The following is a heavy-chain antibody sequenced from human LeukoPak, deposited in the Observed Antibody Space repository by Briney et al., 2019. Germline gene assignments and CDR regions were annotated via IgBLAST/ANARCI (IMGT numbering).Heavy chain of an antibody. D-gene: IGHD6-13*01. CDR2: IIPIFGTT. Sequence: SVKVSCKASGGTFSSYAISWVRQAPGQGLEWMGGIIPIFGTTNYAQKFQGRVTITADESTSTAYMELSSLRSEDTAVYYCARGYSSSWYSSGFDYWGQGTLVTVSS. V-gene: IGHV1-69*13. CDR3: ARGYSSSWYSSGFDY. J-gene: IGHJ4*02. CDR1: GGTFSSYA.